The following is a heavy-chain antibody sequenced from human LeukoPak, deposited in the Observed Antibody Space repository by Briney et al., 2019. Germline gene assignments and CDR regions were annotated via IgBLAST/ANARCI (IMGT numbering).Heavy chain of an antibody. V-gene: IGHV3-23*01. CDR3: AKDLLLGYFDY. J-gene: IGHJ4*02. Sequence: GGSLRLSCAASGFTFSSYAVSWVRQAPGKGLEWVSAISGSGGSTYYADSAKGRFTISRDNSKNTLYLQMNSLRAEDTAVYYCAKDLLLGYFDYWGQGTLVTVSS. CDR2: ISGSGGST. D-gene: IGHD2-15*01. CDR1: GFTFSSYA.